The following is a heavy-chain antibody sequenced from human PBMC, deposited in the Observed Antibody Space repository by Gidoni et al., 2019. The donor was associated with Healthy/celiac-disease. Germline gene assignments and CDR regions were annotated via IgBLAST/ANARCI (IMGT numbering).Heavy chain of an antibody. D-gene: IGHD1-26*01. CDR3: AKSRWELLGEVWGQADYFDY. J-gene: IGHJ4*02. Sequence: EVQLVESGGGLVQPGRSLRLSCAASGFTFDDYAMHWVRQAPGKGLEWVSGISWNSGSIGYADSVKGRFTISRDNAKNPLYLQMNSLRAEDTALYYCAKSRWELLGEVWGQADYFDYWGQGTLVTVSS. V-gene: IGHV3-9*01. CDR2: ISWNSGSI. CDR1: GFTFDDYA.